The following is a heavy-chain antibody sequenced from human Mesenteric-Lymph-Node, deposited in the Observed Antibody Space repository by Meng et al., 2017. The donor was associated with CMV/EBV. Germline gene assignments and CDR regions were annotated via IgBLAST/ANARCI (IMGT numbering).Heavy chain of an antibody. CDR3: NYYYYYYGMDV. J-gene: IGHJ6*02. D-gene: IGHD5-24*01. Sequence: GESLKISCAASGFTFSSYGMHWVRQAPGKGLEWVSYISSSGSTIYYADSVKGRFTISRDNAKNSLYLQMNSLRAEDTAVYYCNYYYYYYGMDVWGQGTTVTVSS. CDR2: ISSSGSTI. CDR1: GFTFSSYG. V-gene: IGHV3-48*04.